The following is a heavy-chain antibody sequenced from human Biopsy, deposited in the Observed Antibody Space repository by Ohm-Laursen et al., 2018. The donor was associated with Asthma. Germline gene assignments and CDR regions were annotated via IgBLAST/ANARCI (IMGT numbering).Heavy chain of an antibody. CDR3: ARERAGVLGSYNGMDV. V-gene: IGHV3-30-3*01. CDR1: GFTFRSYA. D-gene: IGHD2-8*01. J-gene: IGHJ6*02. Sequence: SLRLSCTASGFTFRSYAMHWVRQVAGKGLDWVAVVTYDGISQYYAESVKGRFTISRDNSRNTLNLQMNSVRPDDTAVYFCARERAGVLGSYNGMDVWGPGTTVTVSS. CDR2: VTYDGISQ.